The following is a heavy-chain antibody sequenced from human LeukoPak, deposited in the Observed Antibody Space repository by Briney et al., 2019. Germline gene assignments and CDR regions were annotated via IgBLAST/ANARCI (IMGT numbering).Heavy chain of an antibody. Sequence: PSETLSLTCTVSGGSISNYYWSWIRQPPGKGLEWIGYIYYSGSTNYNPSLKSRLTISVDTSKNQFSLKLSSVTAADTAVYYCARESYDFWSGQNYYYYMDVWGKGTTVTVSS. J-gene: IGHJ6*03. V-gene: IGHV4-59*01. D-gene: IGHD3-3*01. CDR2: IYYSGST. CDR1: GGSISNYY. CDR3: ARESYDFWSGQNYYYYMDV.